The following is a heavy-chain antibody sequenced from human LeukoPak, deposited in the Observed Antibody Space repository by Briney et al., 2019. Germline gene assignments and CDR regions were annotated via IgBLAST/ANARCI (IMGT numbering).Heavy chain of an antibody. V-gene: IGHV3-23*01. Sequence: GGSLRLSCAASGFTLSSIAMSWVRQAPDKGLEWVSTISGSGGGTYYADSVKGRFTISRDDSKNTLYLQMNSLRADDTAVYYCAKDLGRYRNNFFDYWGQGNLVTVSS. CDR2: ISGSGGGT. D-gene: IGHD1-26*01. CDR3: AKDLGRYRNNFFDY. CDR1: GFTLSSIA. J-gene: IGHJ4*02.